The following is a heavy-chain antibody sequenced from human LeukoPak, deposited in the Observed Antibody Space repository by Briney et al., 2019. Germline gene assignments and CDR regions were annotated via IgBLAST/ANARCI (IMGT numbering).Heavy chain of an antibody. Sequence: SETLSLTCAVYGGSLSGYYWSWIRQPPGKGLEWIGEINHSGSTNYNPSLKSRVTISVDTSKNQFSLKLSSVTAADTAVYYCARSQGAFDIWGQGTMVTVSS. CDR2: INHSGST. V-gene: IGHV4-34*01. CDR3: ARSQGAFDI. CDR1: GGSLSGYY. J-gene: IGHJ3*02.